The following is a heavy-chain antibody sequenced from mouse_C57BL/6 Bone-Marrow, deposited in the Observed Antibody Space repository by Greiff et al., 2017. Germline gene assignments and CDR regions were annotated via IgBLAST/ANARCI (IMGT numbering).Heavy chain of an antibody. J-gene: IGHJ3*01. D-gene: IGHD4-1*01. V-gene: IGHV10-3*01. CDR2: IRRKSSNYAT. Sequence: DVMLVESGGGLVQPKGSLKLSCAASGFTFNTYAMHWVRQAPGKGLEWVARIRRKSSNYATYYADSVKDRFTISRDDSQSMLYLQMNNLKTEDTAMYYCVRAGEAYWGQGTLVTVSA. CDR3: VRAGEAY. CDR1: GFTFNTYA.